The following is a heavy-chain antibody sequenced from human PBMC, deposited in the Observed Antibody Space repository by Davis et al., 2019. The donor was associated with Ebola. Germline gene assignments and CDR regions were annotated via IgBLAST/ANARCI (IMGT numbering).Heavy chain of an antibody. CDR1: GGSISSSSYY. CDR3: ARQTVVVPAGAFDI. D-gene: IGHD2-2*01. J-gene: IGHJ3*02. V-gene: IGHV4-39*01. Sequence: SETLSLTCTVSGGSISSSSYYWGWIRQPPGKGLEWIGNMYYSGSIYYNPSLKSRVTISVDTSKNQFSLKLNSVTAEDTAVYYCARQTVVVPAGAFDIWGQGTMVTVSS. CDR2: MYYSGSI.